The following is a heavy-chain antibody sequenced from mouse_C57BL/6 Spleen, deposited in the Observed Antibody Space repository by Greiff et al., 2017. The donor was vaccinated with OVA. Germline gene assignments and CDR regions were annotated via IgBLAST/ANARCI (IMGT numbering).Heavy chain of an antibody. CDR2: IRSKSNNYAT. D-gene: IGHD1-1*01. CDR3: VREYYGSISYAY. V-gene: IGHV10-1*01. Sequence: EVMLVESGGGLVQPKGSLKLSCAASGFSFNTYAMNWVRQAPGKGLEWVARIRSKSNNYATYYADSVKDRFTISRDDSESMLYLQMNNLKTEDTAMYYCVREYYGSISYAYWGQGTLVTVSA. CDR1: GFSFNTYA. J-gene: IGHJ3*01.